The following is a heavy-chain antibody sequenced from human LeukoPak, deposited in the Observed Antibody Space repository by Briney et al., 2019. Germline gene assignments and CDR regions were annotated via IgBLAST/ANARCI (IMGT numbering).Heavy chain of an antibody. J-gene: IGHJ4*02. CDR2: ISGSGGGT. CDR3: ARDPGLLWFGELSFYFDY. D-gene: IGHD3-10*01. Sequence: GGSLRLSCAASGFTFSSYAMSWVRQAPGKGLEWVSAISGSGGGTYYADSVKGRFTISRDNSKNTLYLQMNSLRAEDTAVYYCARDPGLLWFGELSFYFDYWGQGTLVTVSS. V-gene: IGHV3-23*01. CDR1: GFTFSSYA.